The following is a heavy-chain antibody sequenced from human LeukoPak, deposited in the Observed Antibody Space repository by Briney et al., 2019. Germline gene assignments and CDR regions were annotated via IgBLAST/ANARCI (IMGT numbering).Heavy chain of an antibody. V-gene: IGHV4-4*07. Sequence: PSETLSLTCTVSGGSISSYYWSWIRQPAGKGLEWIGRIYTSGSTNYNPSLKSRVTMSVDTSKNQFSLKLSSVTAADTAVYYCARDLGESYSTHYYYYMDVWGKGTTVTVSS. CDR3: ARDLGESYSTHYYYYMDV. CDR1: GGSISSYY. J-gene: IGHJ6*03. CDR2: IYTSGST. D-gene: IGHD3-3*01.